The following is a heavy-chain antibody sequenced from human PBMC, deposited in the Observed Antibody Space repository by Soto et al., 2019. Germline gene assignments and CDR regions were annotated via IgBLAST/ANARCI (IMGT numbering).Heavy chain of an antibody. Sequence: GGSLRLSCAASGFTFSEHWMNWVRQAPGKGLEWVANIKQDGSEKHYVDSVKGRFTISRDNAKNSLYLQMNSLRVEDTAVYYWARLRSGYWGQGTLVTVSS. CDR2: IKQDGSEK. V-gene: IGHV3-7*01. CDR1: GFTFSEHW. D-gene: IGHD3-16*02. CDR3: ARLRSGY. J-gene: IGHJ4*02.